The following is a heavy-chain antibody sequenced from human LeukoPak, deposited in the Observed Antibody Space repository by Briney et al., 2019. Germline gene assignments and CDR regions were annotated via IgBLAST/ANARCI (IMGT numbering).Heavy chain of an antibody. D-gene: IGHD5-12*01. CDR3: ARISRGYSGYDTSDY. CDR1: GFTFSSYE. J-gene: IGHJ4*02. CDR2: ISSSGSTI. V-gene: IGHV3-48*03. Sequence: PGGSLRLSCAASGFTFSSYEMNWVRQAPGKGLEWVSYISSSGSTIHYAESVKGRFTISRDNAKGSLYLQMNSLRAEDTAVYYCARISRGYSGYDTSDYWGQGTLVTVSS.